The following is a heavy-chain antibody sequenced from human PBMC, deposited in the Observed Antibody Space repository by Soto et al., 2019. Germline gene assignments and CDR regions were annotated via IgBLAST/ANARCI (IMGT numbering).Heavy chain of an antibody. J-gene: IGHJ6*02. Sequence: QVQLVQSGAEVKKPGSSVKVSCKASGGTFSSYAISWVRQAPGQGLEWMGGIIPIFGTANYAQKFQGRVMFTADESTSTAYMELSSLRSEDTAVYYCARDQGIAAADIEDYYYGMDVWGQGTTVTVSS. CDR3: ARDQGIAAADIEDYYYGMDV. CDR1: GGTFSSYA. CDR2: IIPIFGTA. V-gene: IGHV1-69*12. D-gene: IGHD6-25*01.